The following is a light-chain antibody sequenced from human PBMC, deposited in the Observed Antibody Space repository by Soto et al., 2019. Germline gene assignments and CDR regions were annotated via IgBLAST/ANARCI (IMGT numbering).Light chain of an antibody. CDR3: QQADSFPHT. J-gene: IGKJ2*01. CDR2: AAS. Sequence: DIQMTQSPSSVSASVGDRVTITCRASQGISNWLAWYQQKPGEAPKLLIYAASTLQSGVPSRFSGSGSGTEFTLTISSRQPEDFATYFCQQADSFPHTFGQRTKLEIK. CDR1: QGISNW. V-gene: IGKV1-12*01.